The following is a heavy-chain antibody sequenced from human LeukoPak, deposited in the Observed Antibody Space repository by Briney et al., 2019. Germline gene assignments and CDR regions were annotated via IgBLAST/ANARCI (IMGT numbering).Heavy chain of an antibody. D-gene: IGHD2-15*01. CDR3: ARGIIQTDCSGGSCSTQDYFDY. Sequence: PETLSLTCAVYGGSFSGYYWSWIRQPPGKGLEWIEEINHSGSTNYNPSLKSRVTISVDTSKNQFSLKLSSVTAADTAVYYCARGIIQTDCSGGSCSTQDYFDYWGLGTLVTVSS. J-gene: IGHJ4*02. CDR2: INHSGST. V-gene: IGHV4-34*01. CDR1: GGSFSGYY.